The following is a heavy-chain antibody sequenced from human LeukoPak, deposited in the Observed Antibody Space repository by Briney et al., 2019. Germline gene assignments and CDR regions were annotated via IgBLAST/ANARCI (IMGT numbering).Heavy chain of an antibody. V-gene: IGHV7-4-1*02. CDR1: GYTCTSYA. CDR2: INTNTGNP. Sequence: ASVKVSCKASGYTCTSYAMNWVRQAPGQGLEWMGWINTNTGNPTYAQGFTGRFVFSLDTSVSTAYLQISSLKAEDTAVYYCARVRPLVYSSSWYWFDPWGQGTLVTVSS. J-gene: IGHJ5*02. CDR3: ARVRPLVYSSSWYWFDP. D-gene: IGHD6-13*01.